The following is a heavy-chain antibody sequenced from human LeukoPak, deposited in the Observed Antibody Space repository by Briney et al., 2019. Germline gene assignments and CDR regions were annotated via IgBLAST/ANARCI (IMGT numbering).Heavy chain of an antibody. J-gene: IGHJ4*02. CDR1: GGTFISYA. V-gene: IGHV1-69*01. CDR2: IIPIFGTA. Sequence: ASVKVSCKASGGTFISYAISWVRQAPGQGLERMGGIIPIFGTANYAQKFQGRVTITADESTSTAYMELSSLRSEDTAVYYCALGVGATSRPSEYWGQGTLVTVSS. D-gene: IGHD1-26*01. CDR3: ALGVGATSRPSEY.